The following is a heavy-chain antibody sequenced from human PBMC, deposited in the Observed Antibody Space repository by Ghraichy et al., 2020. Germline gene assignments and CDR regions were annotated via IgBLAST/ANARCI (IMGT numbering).Heavy chain of an antibody. D-gene: IGHD6-19*01. CDR3: ARSSGWYDNRVPGEPAYYYAMDV. J-gene: IGHJ6*02. Sequence: SETLSLTCTVSGGSISSYYWSWLRQPPGKGLEWIGYIYYSRSTNYNPSFKSRVTISVDTSKNQVSLNLSSVTAADTVVYYCARSSGWYDNRVPGEPAYYYAMDVWGQGTTVTVSS. CDR2: IYYSRST. CDR1: GGSISSYY. V-gene: IGHV4-59*08.